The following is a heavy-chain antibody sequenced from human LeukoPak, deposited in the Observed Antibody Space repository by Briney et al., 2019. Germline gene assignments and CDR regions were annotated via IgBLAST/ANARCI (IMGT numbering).Heavy chain of an antibody. V-gene: IGHV1-69*13. CDR3: ARADSSSYNWYFDY. Sequence: SVTVSFKASGGTFSSYAINWVRQAPGQGLEWMGGIIPIFGTANYAQKFQGRVTITADESTSSAYMELSSLRSEDTAVYYCARADSSSYNWYFDYWGQGTLVTVSS. D-gene: IGHD6-13*01. J-gene: IGHJ4*02. CDR2: IIPIFGTA. CDR1: GGTFSSYA.